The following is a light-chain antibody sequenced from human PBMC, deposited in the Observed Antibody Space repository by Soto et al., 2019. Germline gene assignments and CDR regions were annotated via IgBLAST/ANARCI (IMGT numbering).Light chain of an antibody. CDR1: QSVSISY. CDR2: GAS. CDR3: QQYGSSFWT. V-gene: IGKV3-20*01. J-gene: IGKJ1*01. Sequence: EIVLTQSPGTLSLSPGEIATLSCRASQSVSISYLAWYQQKPGQAPSLLIYGASSRATSIPDRFSGSGSGTDFTLTISRLEPEDFAVYYCQQYGSSFWTFGQGTKVEIK.